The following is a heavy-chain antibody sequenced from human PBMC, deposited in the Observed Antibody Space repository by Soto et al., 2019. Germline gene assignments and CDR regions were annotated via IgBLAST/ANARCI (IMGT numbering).Heavy chain of an antibody. V-gene: IGHV5-51*01. D-gene: IGHD3-22*01. CDR1: GYSFTSYW. J-gene: IGHJ4*02. CDR3: ARIDPAYYYDSSGYYFDY. CDR2: IYPGNSDT. Sequence: GESLKISCKGSGYSFTSYWIGWGRQMPGKGLGWVGIIYPGNSDTRYSPSFQGQVTISPAKSISTAYLQWSSLKASDTAMYYCARIDPAYYYDSSGYYFDYWGQGTLVTVSS.